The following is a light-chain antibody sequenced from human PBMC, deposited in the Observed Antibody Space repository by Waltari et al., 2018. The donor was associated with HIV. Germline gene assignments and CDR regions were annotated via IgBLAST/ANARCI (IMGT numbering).Light chain of an antibody. CDR3: ATWDDSLNGWV. Sequence: QSALTQPASVSGSPGQSITISCTGTSSDVGGYNFVSWYQQHPGKTPKVMIYEVYNRPSGVSHRFSGSKSGTSASLAISGLQSEDEADYHCATWDDSLNGWVFGGGTKLTVL. CDR2: EVY. J-gene: IGLJ3*02. CDR1: SSDVGGYNF. V-gene: IGLV2-14*01.